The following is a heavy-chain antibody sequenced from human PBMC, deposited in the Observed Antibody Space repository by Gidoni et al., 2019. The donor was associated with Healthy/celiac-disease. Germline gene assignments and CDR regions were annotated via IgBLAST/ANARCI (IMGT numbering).Heavy chain of an antibody. D-gene: IGHD2-2*01. Sequence: QVQLQESGPGLVKPSETLSLICTVSGGSISRYYWSWLRQSPGKGLEWIGYIYNSGSTNYNPSLKSRVTISVYTSKNQFSLKLSSVTAADTAVYYCARELLVPDATRAFDIWGQGTKVTVSS. CDR3: ARELLVPDATRAFDI. CDR2: IYNSGST. J-gene: IGHJ3*02. CDR1: GGSISRYY. V-gene: IGHV4-59*01.